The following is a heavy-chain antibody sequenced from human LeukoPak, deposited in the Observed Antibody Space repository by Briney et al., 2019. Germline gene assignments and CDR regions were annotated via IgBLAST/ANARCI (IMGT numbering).Heavy chain of an antibody. CDR2: INAGNGNT. CDR3: AMGGYGANYGAHDAFDI. J-gene: IGHJ3*02. Sequence: ASVKVSCKASGYTFTSYAMHWVRQAPGQRLEWMGWINAGNGNTKYSQEFQGRVTITRDTSASTAYMELSSLRSDDTAVYYCAMGGYGANYGAHDAFDIWGQGTMVTVSS. CDR1: GYTFTSYA. D-gene: IGHD4/OR15-4a*01. V-gene: IGHV1-3*01.